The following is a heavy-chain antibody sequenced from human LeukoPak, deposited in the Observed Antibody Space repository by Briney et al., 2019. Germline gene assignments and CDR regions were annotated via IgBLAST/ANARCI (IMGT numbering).Heavy chain of an antibody. CDR2: IYYSGST. CDR1: GGSISSYY. D-gene: IGHD4-23*01. J-gene: IGHJ4*02. Sequence: SETLSLTCTVSGGSISSYYWSWIRQPPGKGLKWIGYIYYSGSTNYNPSLKSRVSISVDTSKNRFSLKLTSVTTADTAVYYCTRGTAVYGGNSPYYFDYWGQGTLVTVSS. CDR3: TRGTAVYGGNSPYYFDY. V-gene: IGHV4-59*01.